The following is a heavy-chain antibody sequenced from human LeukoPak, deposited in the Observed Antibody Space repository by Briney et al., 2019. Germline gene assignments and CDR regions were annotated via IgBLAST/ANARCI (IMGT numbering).Heavy chain of an antibody. D-gene: IGHD3-16*01. CDR1: GSGFTFGNFG. CDR3: AKDGSWGDYYFYFYMDV. J-gene: IGHJ6*03. Sequence: GGSLRLSCEASGSGFTFGNFGMSWVRQAPGKGLEWLSGISGSGYYTYYSDSVKGRFTISRDNSKNTLYIEMNSLRAEDTAVYYCAKDGSWGDYYFYFYMDVWGKGTTVTVSS. CDR2: ISGSGYYT. V-gene: IGHV3-23*01.